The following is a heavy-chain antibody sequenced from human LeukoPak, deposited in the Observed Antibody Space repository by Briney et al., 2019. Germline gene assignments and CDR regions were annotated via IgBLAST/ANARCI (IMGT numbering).Heavy chain of an antibody. CDR3: ARVAARLEDYYMDV. V-gene: IGHV4-38-2*02. CDR1: GYSISSGYY. Sequence: SETLSLTCTVSGYSISSGYYWGWIRQPPGKGLEWIGSIYHSGSAYYNPSLKSRVTISVDTSKNQFSLKLSSVTAADTAVYYCARVAARLEDYYMDVWGKGTTVTVSS. D-gene: IGHD6-6*01. J-gene: IGHJ6*03. CDR2: IYHSGSA.